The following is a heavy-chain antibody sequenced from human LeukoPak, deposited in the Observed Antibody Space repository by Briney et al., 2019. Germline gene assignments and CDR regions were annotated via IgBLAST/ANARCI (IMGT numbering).Heavy chain of an antibody. CDR1: GYSFIYYS. D-gene: IGHD2-8*02. J-gene: IGHJ5*02. Sequence: ASVKVSCKASGYSFIYYSMNWVRQAPGQGLEWMGWINTNTGNPTYAQAFTGRFVFSLDTSVSTAYQQIISLKAEDSGVYYCARAGDCTGGTCNNWFDPWGQGTLVTVSS. CDR3: ARAGDCTGGTCNNWFDP. CDR2: INTNTGNP. V-gene: IGHV7-4-1*02.